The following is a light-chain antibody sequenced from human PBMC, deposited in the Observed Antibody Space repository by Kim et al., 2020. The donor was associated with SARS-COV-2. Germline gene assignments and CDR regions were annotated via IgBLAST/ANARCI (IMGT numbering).Light chain of an antibody. CDR2: EDN. Sequence: NFMLTQPHSVSESPGKTVIISCTRSSGSIASNYVQWYQQRPGSAPTTVIYEDNQRPSGVPDRFSGSIDSSSNSASLTISGLKTEDEADYYCQSYDSSNLWVFGGGTQLTVL. CDR1: SGSIASNY. V-gene: IGLV6-57*04. J-gene: IGLJ3*02. CDR3: QSYDSSNLWV.